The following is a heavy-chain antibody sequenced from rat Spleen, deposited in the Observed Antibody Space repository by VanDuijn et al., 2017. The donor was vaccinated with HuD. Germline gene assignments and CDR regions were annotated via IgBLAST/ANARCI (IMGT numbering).Heavy chain of an antibody. CDR2: ISPSGGRT. Sequence: EVQLVESGGGLVQPGRSLKVSCAASGFTFSNYGMHWIRQAPTKGLEWVASISPSGGRTDYRDSVEGRFTISRDNAESTLYLRMDSLRSEDTATYYCTAHGSRISRFANWGQGTLVTVSS. CDR3: TAHGSRISRFAN. D-gene: IGHD2-7*01. J-gene: IGHJ3*01. V-gene: IGHV5-19*01. CDR1: GFTFSNYG.